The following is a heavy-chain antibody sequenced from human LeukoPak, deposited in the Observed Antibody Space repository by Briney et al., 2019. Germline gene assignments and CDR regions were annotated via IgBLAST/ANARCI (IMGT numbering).Heavy chain of an antibody. CDR3: ARERGLNLDANLDY. CDR2: INSDGSST. CDR1: GFTFSSYW. D-gene: IGHD4/OR15-4a*01. V-gene: IGHV3-74*01. Sequence: GGSLRLSCAASGFTFSSYWMHWVRQAPGKGLVWVSRINSDGSSTSYADSVKGRFTISRDNSKNTLYLQMNSLRAEDTAVYYCARERGLNLDANLDYWGQGTLVTVSS. J-gene: IGHJ4*02.